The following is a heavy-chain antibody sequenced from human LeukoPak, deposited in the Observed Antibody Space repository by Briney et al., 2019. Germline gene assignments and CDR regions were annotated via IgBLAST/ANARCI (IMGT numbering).Heavy chain of an antibody. CDR2: IYHSVST. V-gene: IGHV4-30-2*01. J-gene: IGHJ4*02. Sequence: SETLSLTCTVSGDSISRYYWSWIRQPPGKGLEWIGYIYHSVSTYYNPSLKSRVTISVDRSKNQFSLKLSSVTAADTAVNNCAREGGKGYYFDYWGQGTLVTVSS. CDR3: AREGGKGYYFDY. CDR1: GDSISRYY.